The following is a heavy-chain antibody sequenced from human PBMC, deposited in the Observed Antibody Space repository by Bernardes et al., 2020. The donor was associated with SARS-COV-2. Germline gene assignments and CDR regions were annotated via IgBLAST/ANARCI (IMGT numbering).Heavy chain of an antibody. CDR1: GFTLNSYA. J-gene: IGHJ5*02. D-gene: IGHD3-10*01. CDR3: AQGTVGVVLGIVPNWFDP. V-gene: IGHV3-23*01. CDR2: VSCGTSST. Sequence: GGSLRLSCAASGFTLNSYAMSWVRQAPGKGLEWVSSVSCGTSSTYYADSVKGRFTISRDNSKNTLFLQMNSLRAEDTAVYYCAQGTVGVVLGIVPNWFDPGGQGTLVTVSA.